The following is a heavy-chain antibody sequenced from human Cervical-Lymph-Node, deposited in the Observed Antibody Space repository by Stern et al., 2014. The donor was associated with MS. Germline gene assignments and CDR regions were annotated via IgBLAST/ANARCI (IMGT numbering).Heavy chain of an antibody. CDR1: GGSISSYY. J-gene: IGHJ3*02. CDR2: IYYSGST. Sequence: QVQLQESGPGLVKPSETLSLTCTVSGGSISSYYWSWIRQPPGKGLEWIGDIYYSGSTNYNPSLKSRVTISVDTSKNQFSLKLSSVTAADTAVYYCARELAYCGGDCYWDDAFDIWGQGTMVTVSS. V-gene: IGHV4-59*01. CDR3: ARELAYCGGDCYWDDAFDI. D-gene: IGHD2-21*02.